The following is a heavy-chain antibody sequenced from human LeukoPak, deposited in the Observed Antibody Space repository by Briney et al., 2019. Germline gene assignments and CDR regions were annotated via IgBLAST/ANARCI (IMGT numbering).Heavy chain of an antibody. CDR3: AAGVGWLIDY. D-gene: IGHD6-19*01. J-gene: IGHJ4*02. V-gene: IGHV3-7*03. Sequence: GVSLRLSCAASGFSFSSYWMSWVRQAPGKGLEWVANIDGDGSERNYMDSVKGRFPISRDNANNSLHLQMNSLRAEDTAVYYCAAGVGWLIDYWGQGTLVTVSS. CDR2: IDGDGSER. CDR1: GFSFSSYW.